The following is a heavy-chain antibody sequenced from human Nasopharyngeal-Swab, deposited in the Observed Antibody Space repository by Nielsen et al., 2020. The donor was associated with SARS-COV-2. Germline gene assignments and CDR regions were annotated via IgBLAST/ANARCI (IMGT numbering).Heavy chain of an antibody. J-gene: IGHJ3*02. D-gene: IGHD6-19*01. V-gene: IGHV1-3*01. CDR2: INAGNGNT. Sequence: SVTVSCRASGYTFTSYAMHWVRQAPGQRLEWMGWINAGNGNTKYSQKFQGRVTITRDTSASTAYMELSSLRSEDTAVYYCARARSSGWYRSHAFDIWGQGTMVTVSS. CDR1: GYTFTSYA. CDR3: ARARSSGWYRSHAFDI.